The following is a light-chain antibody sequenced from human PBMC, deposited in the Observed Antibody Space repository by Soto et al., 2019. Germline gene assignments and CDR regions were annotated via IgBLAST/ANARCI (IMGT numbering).Light chain of an antibody. CDR3: QQYGSSYT. CDR1: QSVSSSY. Sequence: EIVLTQSPGTLSLSPGERATLSCRASQSVSSSYLAWYQQKPGQAPRLLIYRASSRATGIPDRFSGSWSGTDFTLTISRLEPEDFAVYYCQQYGSSYTFGQGTKLEIK. CDR2: RAS. V-gene: IGKV3-20*01. J-gene: IGKJ2*01.